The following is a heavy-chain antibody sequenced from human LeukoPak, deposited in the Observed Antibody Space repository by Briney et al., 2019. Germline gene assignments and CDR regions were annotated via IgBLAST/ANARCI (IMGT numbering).Heavy chain of an antibody. CDR2: ITVSVGST. D-gene: IGHD3-22*01. V-gene: IGHV3-23*01. J-gene: IGHJ4*02. Sequence: PVGCLRLSCAASGFTFSSYAMSWVRQAPGKGLEWVSAITVSVGSTYYADSVKGRFTISRDNSKNTLYLQMNSLRAEDTAVYYCAKVSDGYYYDSSGYKRGFDYWGQGTLVTVSS. CDR3: AKVSDGYYYDSSGYKRGFDY. CDR1: GFTFSSYA.